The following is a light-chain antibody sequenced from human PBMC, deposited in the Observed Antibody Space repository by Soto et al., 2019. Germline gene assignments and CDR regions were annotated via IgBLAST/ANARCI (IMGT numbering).Light chain of an antibody. CDR1: QSIGTY. CDR3: QQSYTIPYT. J-gene: IGKJ2*01. V-gene: IGKV1-39*01. CDR2: AAS. Sequence: DIQMTQSPSSLSASVGDRVTVTCRASQSIGTYVNWYQQKPGTAPKLLIYAASRLQSGVPSTFSGSGSGTDFTLTISSLQPEDFVTYYCQQSYTIPYTFGQGTRLEI.